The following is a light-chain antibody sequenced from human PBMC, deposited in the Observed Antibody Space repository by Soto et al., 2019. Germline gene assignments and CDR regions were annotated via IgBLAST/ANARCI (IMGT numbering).Light chain of an antibody. CDR2: LGS. Sequence: EIVMTQSPLSLPVTPGKPASISCRSSQSLLHSNGYNYLDWYLQKPGQSPQLLIYLGSNRASGVPDRFSGSGSGTDFTLKISRVEAEDVGVYYCMQALQTRTFGQGTRLEIK. CDR3: MQALQTRT. V-gene: IGKV2-28*01. CDR1: QSLLHSNGYNY. J-gene: IGKJ5*01.